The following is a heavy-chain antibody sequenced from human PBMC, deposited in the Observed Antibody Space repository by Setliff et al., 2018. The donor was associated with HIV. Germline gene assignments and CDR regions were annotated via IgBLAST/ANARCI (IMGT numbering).Heavy chain of an antibody. CDR2: ISGSGGAI. D-gene: IGHD3-3*01. Sequence: PGGSLRLSCAASGFTFSSYAMSWVRQAPGKGLEWVTTISGSGGAIHYADSVKGRFTISRDNSKNTVHLQMNSLRAEDTAVYYCARDATYYNFWSGSYDAFDVWGPGTMVTVSS. CDR3: ARDATYYNFWSGSYDAFDV. J-gene: IGHJ3*01. V-gene: IGHV3-23*01. CDR1: GFTFSSYA.